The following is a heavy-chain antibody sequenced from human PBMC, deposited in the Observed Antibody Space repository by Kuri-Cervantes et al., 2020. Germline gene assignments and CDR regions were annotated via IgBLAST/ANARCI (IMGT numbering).Heavy chain of an antibody. CDR2: IYYSGST. J-gene: IGHJ5*02. CDR1: GGSISSYY. D-gene: IGHD2-2*01. CDR3: ATNRCSSTSCCEYNWFDP. Sequence: SETLSLTCTVSGGSISSYYWSWIRQPPGKGLEWIGYIYYSGSTNYNPSLQSRVTISVDTSKNQFSLKLSSVTAADTAVYYCATNRCSSTSCCEYNWFDPWGQGTLVTVSS. V-gene: IGHV4-59*01.